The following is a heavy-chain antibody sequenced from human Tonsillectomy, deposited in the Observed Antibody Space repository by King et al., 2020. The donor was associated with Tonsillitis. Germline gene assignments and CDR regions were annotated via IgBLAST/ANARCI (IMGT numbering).Heavy chain of an antibody. CDR2: INPDSGAA. J-gene: IGHJ4*02. CDR3: AGDTSGWRSFDY. D-gene: IGHD6-19*01. CDR1: GYSFTVYS. V-gene: IGHV1-2*06. Sequence: QLVQSGGEVKKPVASVRVSCRASGYSFTVYSIHWVRQAPGQGFDWMGRINPDSGAADYALGFEDRVTMTTDTSSRTAYLELSRLRYDDTATYFCAGDTSGWRSFDYWGQGTLVTVSS.